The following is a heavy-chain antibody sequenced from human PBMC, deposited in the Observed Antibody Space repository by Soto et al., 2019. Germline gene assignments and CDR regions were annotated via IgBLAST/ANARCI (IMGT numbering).Heavy chain of an antibody. D-gene: IGHD6-13*01. CDR2: ISSSSNTI. Sequence: EVQLVESGGGLVQPGGSLRLSCAASGFTFSTYSMNWVRQAPGKGLEWVSYISSSSNTIYYADSVKGRFTISRDNAKNSLYLQMNSLRDEDTAVYYCARDRIAAAAYDYGMDVWGQGTTVTVSS. V-gene: IGHV3-48*02. J-gene: IGHJ6*02. CDR3: ARDRIAAAAYDYGMDV. CDR1: GFTFSTYS.